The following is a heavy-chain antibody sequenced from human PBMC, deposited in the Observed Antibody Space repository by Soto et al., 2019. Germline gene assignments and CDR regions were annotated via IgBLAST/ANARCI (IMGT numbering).Heavy chain of an antibody. Sequence: PSETLSLTCAVSGYSISSGYYWGWIRQPPGKGLEWIGSIYHSGSTYYNPSLKSRVTISVDTSKNQFSLKLSSVTAADTAVYYCARGDSSSWYIFDYWGQGTLVTVSS. J-gene: IGHJ4*02. CDR3: ARGDSSSWYIFDY. D-gene: IGHD6-13*01. V-gene: IGHV4-38-2*01. CDR2: IYHSGST. CDR1: GYSISSGYY.